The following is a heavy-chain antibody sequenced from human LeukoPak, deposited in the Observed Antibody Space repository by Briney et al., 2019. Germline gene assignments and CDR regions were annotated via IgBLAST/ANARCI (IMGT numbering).Heavy chain of an antibody. CDR1: GYSFTSYW. CDR2: IDPSDSYT. Sequence: GESLKISCKGSGYSFTSYWISWVRQMPGKGLEWMGRIDPSDSYTNYSPSFQGHVTISADKSISTAYLQWSSLKAPDTAMYYCARHNNCSGGSCGAFDIWGQGTMVTVSS. V-gene: IGHV5-10-1*01. D-gene: IGHD2-15*01. CDR3: ARHNNCSGGSCGAFDI. J-gene: IGHJ3*02.